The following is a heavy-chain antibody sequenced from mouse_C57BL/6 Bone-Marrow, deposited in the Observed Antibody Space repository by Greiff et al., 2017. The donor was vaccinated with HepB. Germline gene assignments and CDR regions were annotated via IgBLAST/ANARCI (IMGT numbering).Heavy chain of an antibody. CDR1: GYTFTDYY. CDR2: IFPGSGST. D-gene: IGHD2-3*01. V-gene: IGHV1-75*01. Sequence: VKLVESGPELVKPGASVKISCKASGYTFTDYYINWVKQRPGQGLEWIGWIFPGSGSTYYNEKFKGKATLTVDKSSSTAYMLLSSLTSEDSAVYFCAREGLDGYYVSYWYFDVWGTGTTVTVSS. J-gene: IGHJ1*03. CDR3: AREGLDGYYVSYWYFDV.